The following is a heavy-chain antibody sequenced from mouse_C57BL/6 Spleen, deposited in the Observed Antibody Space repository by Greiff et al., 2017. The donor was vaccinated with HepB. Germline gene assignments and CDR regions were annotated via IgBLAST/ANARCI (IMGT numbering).Heavy chain of an antibody. CDR1: GYTFTDYY. Sequence: EVQLQQSGPELVKPGASVKISCKASGYTFTDYYMNWVKQSHGKSLEWIGDINPNNGGTSYNQKFKGKATLTVDKSSSTAYMELRSLTSEDSAVYYGARNQIYYGSSLDYWGQGTTPTDSS. D-gene: IGHD1-1*01. J-gene: IGHJ2*01. CDR3: ARNQIYYGSSLDY. CDR2: INPNNGGT. V-gene: IGHV1-26*01.